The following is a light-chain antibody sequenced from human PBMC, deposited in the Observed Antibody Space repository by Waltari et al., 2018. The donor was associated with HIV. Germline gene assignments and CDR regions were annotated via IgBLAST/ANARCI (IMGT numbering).Light chain of an antibody. J-gene: IGLJ3*02. CDR3: TSYAGSNNLVV. V-gene: IGLV2-8*01. CDR1: SNDIGPYNY. Sequence: QSALTQPPAASGSPGQSVTISCTGTSNDIGPYNYVSWYQQHPDRVPRLIIYEVNKRPAGGPDRFPGSKSGNTASLTVSGLQAEDEADYYCTSYAGSNNLVVFGGGTKLTVL. CDR2: EVN.